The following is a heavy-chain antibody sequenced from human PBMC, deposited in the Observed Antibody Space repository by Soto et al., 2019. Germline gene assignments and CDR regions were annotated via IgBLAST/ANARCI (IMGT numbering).Heavy chain of an antibody. J-gene: IGHJ4*02. CDR2: IFSSGST. CDR3: AREGSYSAYNFAHGIQLWSFDF. D-gene: IGHD5-12*01. Sequence: SEALSLTCTVSGGSINTFYWSWVRQPAGKGLEWIGRIFSSGSTSFNPSLESRVAMSVDTSKNHFSLNLSSVTAADMAVYYCAREGSYSAYNFAHGIQLWSFDFWGQGALVTVS. CDR1: GGSINTFY. V-gene: IGHV4-4*07.